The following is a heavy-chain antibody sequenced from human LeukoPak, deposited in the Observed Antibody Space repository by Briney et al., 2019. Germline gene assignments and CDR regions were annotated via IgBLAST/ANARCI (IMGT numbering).Heavy chain of an antibody. CDR3: ARDKYDFWGGYHNWFDP. D-gene: IGHD3-3*01. Sequence: GGSLRLSCAASGFTFSSYSMNWVRQAPGKGLEWVSSISSSSSYIYYADSVKGRFTISRDNAKNSLYLQMNSLRAEDTAVYYCARDKYDFWGGYHNWFDPWGQGTLVTVSS. CDR2: ISSSSSYI. V-gene: IGHV3-21*01. CDR1: GFTFSSYS. J-gene: IGHJ5*02.